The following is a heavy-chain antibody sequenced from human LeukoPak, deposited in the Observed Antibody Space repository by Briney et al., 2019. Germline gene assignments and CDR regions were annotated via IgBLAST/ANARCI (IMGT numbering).Heavy chain of an antibody. J-gene: IGHJ5*02. Sequence: ASVKVSCKASGYTFTSYGISWVRQAPGQGLEWMGWISAYNGNTNYAQKLQGRVTMTTDTSTSTAYMELRSLRSDDTAVYYCASTAGDYYDSSGYYPWGQGTLVTVSS. V-gene: IGHV1-18*01. D-gene: IGHD3-22*01. CDR1: GYTFTSYG. CDR2: ISAYNGNT. CDR3: ASTAGDYYDSSGYYP.